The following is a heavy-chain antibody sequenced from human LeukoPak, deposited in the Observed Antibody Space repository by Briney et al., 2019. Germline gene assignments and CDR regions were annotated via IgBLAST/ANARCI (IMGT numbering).Heavy chain of an antibody. CDR3: ARGVGAADY. J-gene: IGHJ4*02. D-gene: IGHD1-26*01. CDR1: GFTFSSYA. CDR2: ISSSSSTI. Sequence: GGSLRLSCAASGFTFSSYAMNWVRQGPGTGLEWVSYISSSSSTIYYADSVKGRFTISRDNAKNSLYLQMNSLRPEDTAVYYCARGVGAADYWGQGTLVTVSS. V-gene: IGHV3-48*01.